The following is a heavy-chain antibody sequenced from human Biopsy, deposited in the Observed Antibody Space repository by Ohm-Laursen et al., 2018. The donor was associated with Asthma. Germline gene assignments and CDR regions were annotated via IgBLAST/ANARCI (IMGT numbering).Heavy chain of an antibody. CDR3: ARTYYDFLTGQVNDALAM. Sequence: ASVKVSCKASGYTFINYAIHWVRQAPGQRLEWMGWINAGNGNTKYSQKFQGRVTITRDTSTSTAYMELSSLRSEDTAVYYCARTYYDFLTGQVNDALAMWGQGTVVTVSS. J-gene: IGHJ3*02. D-gene: IGHD3-9*01. CDR1: GYTFINYA. V-gene: IGHV1-3*01. CDR2: INAGNGNT.